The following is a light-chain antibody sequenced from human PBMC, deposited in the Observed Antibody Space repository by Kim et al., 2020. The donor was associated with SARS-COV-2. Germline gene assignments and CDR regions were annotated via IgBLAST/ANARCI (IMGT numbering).Light chain of an antibody. CDR3: QLLYSYPVS. Sequence: HLTQSPSSLSASVGDRVTITCRASQGIENLLAWYQQKPGKAPNLLIYTTSTLQNGVPSRFSGSGSGTDFTLTISSLQPEDFATYHSQLLYSYPVSFGQGPKLEL. CDR1: QGIENL. V-gene: IGKV1-9*01. J-gene: IGKJ2*01. CDR2: TTS.